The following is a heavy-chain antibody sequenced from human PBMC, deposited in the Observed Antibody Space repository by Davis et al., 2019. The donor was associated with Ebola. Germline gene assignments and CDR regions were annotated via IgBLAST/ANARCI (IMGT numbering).Heavy chain of an antibody. D-gene: IGHD7-27*01. CDR3: ARVRGTGDPDY. CDR1: GFTFSSYG. Sequence: GESLKISCAASGFTFSSYGMHWVRQAPGKGLEWVAVIWYDGSNKYYADSVNGRFTISRDNSKNTLYLQMNSLRAEDTAVYYCARVRGTGDPDYWGQGTLVTVSS. V-gene: IGHV3-33*01. J-gene: IGHJ4*02. CDR2: IWYDGSNK.